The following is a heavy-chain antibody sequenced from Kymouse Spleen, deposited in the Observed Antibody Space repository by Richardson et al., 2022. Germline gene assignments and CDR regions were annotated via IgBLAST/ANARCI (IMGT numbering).Heavy chain of an antibody. J-gene: IGHJ4*02. V-gene: IGHV3-9*01. Sequence: EVQLVESGGGLVQPGRSLRLSCAASGFTFDDYAMHWVRQAPGKGLEWVSGISWNSGSIGYADSVKGRFTISRDNAKNSLYLQMNSLRAEDTALYYCAKDRGYSSLFDYWGQGTLVTVSS. D-gene: IGHD6-13*01,IGHD6-25*01. CDR2: ISWNSGSI. CDR1: GFTFDDYA. CDR3: AKDRGYSSLFDY.